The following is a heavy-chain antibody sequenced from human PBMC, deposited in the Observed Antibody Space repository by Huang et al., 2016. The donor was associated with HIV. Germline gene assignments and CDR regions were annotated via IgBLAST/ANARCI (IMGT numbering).Heavy chain of an antibody. J-gene: IGHJ6*03. CDR2: IGTIFRRT. V-gene: IGHV1-69*13. D-gene: IGHD3-10*01. CDR1: GGTFSSYG. CDR3: ARGVFDGVWSRDLLPHFYYMDV. Sequence: QVQLVQSGAEMKKPGSSVKVSCTAPGGTFSSYGISWVRHAPGQGLEWMGGIGTIFRRTDDAQKFQGRLTITADESTSTAYMERSSLRSQDSAIYFCARGVFDGVWSRDLLPHFYYMDVWGKGTTVTVSS.